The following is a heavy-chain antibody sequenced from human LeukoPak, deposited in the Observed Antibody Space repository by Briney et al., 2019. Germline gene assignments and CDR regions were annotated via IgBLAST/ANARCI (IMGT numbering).Heavy chain of an antibody. Sequence: ASVKVSCKPSGYTFTGYYMNWGRQAPGHGLEWMGRINPNSGGTNYAQKFQGRVTMTRDTSISTAYMELSRLRSDDTAVYYCARGSSEITIFGVVQFDYWGQGTLVTVSS. D-gene: IGHD3-3*01. J-gene: IGHJ4*02. CDR1: GYTFTGYY. CDR2: INPNSGGT. CDR3: ARGSSEITIFGVVQFDY. V-gene: IGHV1-2*06.